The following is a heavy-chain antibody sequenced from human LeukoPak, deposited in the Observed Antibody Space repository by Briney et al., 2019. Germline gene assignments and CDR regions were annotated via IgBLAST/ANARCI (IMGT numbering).Heavy chain of an antibody. CDR2: IVVGSGNT. Sequence: GASVKVSCKASGFTFTSSAINWVRQAPGQGLEWMGWIVVGSGNTGYAQKFQERVTMTRNMSISTAYMELSSLRSEDTAVYYCARGRGSGHKENWFDPWGQGTLVTVSS. CDR1: GFTFTSSA. CDR3: ARGRGSGHKENWFDP. J-gene: IGHJ5*02. D-gene: IGHD6-19*01. V-gene: IGHV1-8*01.